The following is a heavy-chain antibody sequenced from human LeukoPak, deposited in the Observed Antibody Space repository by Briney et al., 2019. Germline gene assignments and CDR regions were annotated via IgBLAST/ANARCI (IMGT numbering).Heavy chain of an antibody. CDR1: GGSISSSSYY. CDR2: IYYSGST. CDR3: ARQRVPAAIGGFDP. J-gene: IGHJ5*02. Sequence: PSETLSLTCTVSGGSISSSSYYWGWIRQPPGKGLEWIGSIYYSGSTYYNPSLKSRVTISVDTSKNQFSPKLSSVTAADTAVYYCARQRVPAAIGGFDPWGQGTLVTVSS. V-gene: IGHV4-39*01. D-gene: IGHD2-2*02.